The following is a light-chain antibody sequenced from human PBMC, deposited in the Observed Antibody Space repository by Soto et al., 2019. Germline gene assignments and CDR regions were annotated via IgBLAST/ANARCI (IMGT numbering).Light chain of an antibody. CDR1: SSDVGGYNY. V-gene: IGLV2-11*01. CDR3: CSYAGSYTWV. J-gene: IGLJ1*01. Sequence: QSFLTQPSSLSGSPGQSVTISYTGTSSDVGGYNYVSWYQQHPGKAPKLTIYDVSKRPSGVPDRFSGSKSGNTASLTISGLQHEDEPDYYCCSYAGSYTWVFGTGTNVTVL. CDR2: DVS.